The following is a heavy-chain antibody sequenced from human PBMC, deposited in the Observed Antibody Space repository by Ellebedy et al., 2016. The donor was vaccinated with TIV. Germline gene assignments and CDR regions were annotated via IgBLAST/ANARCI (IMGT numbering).Heavy chain of an antibody. CDR2: IYYTGST. D-gene: IGHD3-10*01. J-gene: IGHJ5*02. V-gene: IGHV4-39*01. CDR3: ARWFGELLYVRWFDP. Sequence: SETLSLTCTVSGGSISRSSYYWGWIRQSPQKGLEWIGSIYYTGSTFYNPSLKSRVTISVGTSKSQFSLRLTSVTAADTAVYYCARWFGELLYVRWFDPWGQGTLVTVSS. CDR1: GGSISRSSYY.